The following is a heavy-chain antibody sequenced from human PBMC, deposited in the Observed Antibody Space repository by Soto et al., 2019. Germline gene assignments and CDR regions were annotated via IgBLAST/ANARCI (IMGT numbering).Heavy chain of an antibody. CDR3: TAVYYYDISGYFY. CDR2: IKSKTDGGTT. D-gene: IGHD3-22*01. CDR1: GFTFSNAW. J-gene: IGHJ4*02. Sequence: PGGSLRLSCAASGFTFSNAWMNWVRQAPGKGLEWVGRIKSKTDGGTTDYAAPVKGRFTISRDDSKNTLYLQMNSLKTEDTAVYYCTAVYYYDISGYFYWGQGALVTVSS. V-gene: IGHV3-15*07.